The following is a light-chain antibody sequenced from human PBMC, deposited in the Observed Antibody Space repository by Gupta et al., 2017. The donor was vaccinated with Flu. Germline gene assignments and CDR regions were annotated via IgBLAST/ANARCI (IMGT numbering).Light chain of an antibody. CDR2: LDSDGSH. CDR1: SGHSSYA. J-gene: IGLJ2*01. Sequence: QLVLTQSPSASASLGASVKLTCTLSSGHSSYAIAWHQQQSEKGPRYLMKLDSDGSHSKGDGIPDRFSGSSSGAERYLTVSSLQSEDEADYYCQTWDTGAVVFGGGTKLTVL. CDR3: QTWDTGAVV. V-gene: IGLV4-69*01.